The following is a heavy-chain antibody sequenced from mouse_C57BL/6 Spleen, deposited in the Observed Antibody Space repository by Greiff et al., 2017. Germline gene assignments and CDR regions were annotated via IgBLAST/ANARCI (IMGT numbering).Heavy chain of an antibody. CDR3: ARSSYDYWYFDV. CDR1: GFTFSDYG. J-gene: IGHJ1*03. CDR2: ISSGRSTI. V-gene: IGHV5-17*01. Sequence: EVKLVESGGGLVKPGGSLKLSCAASGFTFSDYGMHWVRQAPEKGLEWVAYISSGRSTIYYADTVKGRFTISRDNAKNTLFLQMTSLRSEDTAMYYCARSSYDYWYFDVWCTGTTVTVSS. D-gene: IGHD2-3*01.